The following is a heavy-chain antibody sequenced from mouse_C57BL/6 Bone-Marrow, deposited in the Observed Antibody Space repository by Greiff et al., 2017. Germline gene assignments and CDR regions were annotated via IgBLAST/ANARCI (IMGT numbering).Heavy chain of an antibody. CDR3: AREMYDYYDMDD. Sequence: EVKLMESGGGLVKPGGSLKLSCAASGFTFSSYAMSWVRQTPEKRLEWVATISDGGSYTYYPDNVKGRFTISRDNAKNNLYLQMSHLKSEDTAMYYCAREMYDYYDMDDWGQGTSVTVSS. CDR1: GFTFSSYA. V-gene: IGHV5-4*01. J-gene: IGHJ4*01. D-gene: IGHD2-10*02. CDR2: ISDGGSYT.